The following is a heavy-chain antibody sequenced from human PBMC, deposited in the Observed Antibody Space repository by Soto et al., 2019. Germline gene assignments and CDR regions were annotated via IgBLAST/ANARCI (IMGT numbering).Heavy chain of an antibody. D-gene: IGHD3-22*01. Sequence: GGSPRLSCAASGFTFSSYAMSWVRQAPGKGLEWVSSISGSGGSTYYADSVKVRFTISMDNSNNTLYLKMNSLRAEDTAVYYCAKDLDDYYDSSGYYLTSYYYYGMDXWGQGTTVTVS. CDR1: GFTFSSYA. CDR3: AKDLDDYYDSSGYYLTSYYYYGMDX. V-gene: IGHV3-23*01. J-gene: IGHJ6*02. CDR2: ISGSGGST.